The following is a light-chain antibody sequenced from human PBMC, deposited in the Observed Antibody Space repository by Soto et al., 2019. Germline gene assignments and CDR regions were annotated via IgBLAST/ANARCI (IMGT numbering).Light chain of an antibody. Sequence: EIVLTQSPGTLSLSPGERATLSCRASQSVSSSYLAWYHQRPGQAPRLLIHGTSTGATGIPDRFSGSGSGTDFTLTISRLEPEDFAVYYCQQYGNLPITFGQGTRMEIK. CDR3: QQYGNLPIT. CDR2: GTS. CDR1: QSVSSSY. J-gene: IGKJ5*01. V-gene: IGKV3-20*01.